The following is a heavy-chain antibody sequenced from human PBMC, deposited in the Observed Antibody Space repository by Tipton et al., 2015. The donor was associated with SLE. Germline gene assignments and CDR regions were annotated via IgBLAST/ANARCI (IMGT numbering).Heavy chain of an antibody. CDR3: AREGDSSGWFTGDAFEI. V-gene: IGHV4-59*01. CDR2: IYYSGST. J-gene: IGHJ3*02. D-gene: IGHD6-19*01. Sequence: TLSLTCTVSGGSISSYYWSWIRQPPGKGLEWIGYIYYSGSTNYNPSLKSRVTISVDTSKNQFSLKLSSATAADTAVYYCAREGDSSGWFTGDAFEIWGQGTMVTVSS. CDR1: GGSISSYY.